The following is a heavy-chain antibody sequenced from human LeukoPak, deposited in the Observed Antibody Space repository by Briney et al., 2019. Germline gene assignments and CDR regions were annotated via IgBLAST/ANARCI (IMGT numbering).Heavy chain of an antibody. Sequence: PSETLSLTCTVSGYSISSGYYWGWIRQPPGKGLEWIGYISYSGGTKYNPSLKSRVTMSLDTSKNHFSLNLRSVTAADTAVYYCARGGSNWFDPWGQGTQVTVSS. CDR1: GYSISSGYY. CDR3: ARGGSNWFDP. V-gene: IGHV4-61*03. D-gene: IGHD1-26*01. J-gene: IGHJ5*02. CDR2: ISYSGGT.